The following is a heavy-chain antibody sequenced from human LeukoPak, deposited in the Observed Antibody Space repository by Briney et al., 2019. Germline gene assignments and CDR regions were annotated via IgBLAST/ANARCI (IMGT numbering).Heavy chain of an antibody. Sequence: GGSLRLSCAASGFTFSTFAMIWVRQPPGKGLEWVSSIFPSGGEIHYADSVRGRFTISRDNSKNTLYLQMNSLRAEDTAVYYCAKDTGATMVRGVNQGNDYWGQGTLVTVSS. CDR3: AKDTGATMVRGVNQGNDY. J-gene: IGHJ4*02. CDR2: IFPSGGEI. CDR1: GFTFSTFA. D-gene: IGHD3-10*01. V-gene: IGHV3-23*01.